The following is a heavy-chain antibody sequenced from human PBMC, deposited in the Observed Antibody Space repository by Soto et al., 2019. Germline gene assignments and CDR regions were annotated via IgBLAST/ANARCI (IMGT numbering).Heavy chain of an antibody. CDR1: GFTFSSYW. J-gene: IGHJ6*02. CDR3: ATDPGNYFYYGMDV. V-gene: IGHV3-7*03. Sequence: DVLLVESGGGLVQPGGSLRLSCEASGFTFSSYWLTWVRQAPGKGLEWVANINEDGSEKSYVDSVKGRFTFSRDHAKNSLFLQMNSLRAEDTAVYYCATDPGNYFYYGMDVWGQGTTVTVSS. CDR2: INEDGSEK.